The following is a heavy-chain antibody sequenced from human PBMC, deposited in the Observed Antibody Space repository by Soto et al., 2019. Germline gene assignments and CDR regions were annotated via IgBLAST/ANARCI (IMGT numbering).Heavy chain of an antibody. Sequence: ASVKVSCKASGYTFTSYGISWVRQAPGQGLEWMGWISAYNGNTNYAQKLQGRVTMTTDTSTSTAYMELRSLRAEDTAVYYCARDIAPWGVVAASWAPYYFDYWGQGTLVTVSS. J-gene: IGHJ4*02. CDR1: GYTFTSYG. CDR3: ARDIAPWGVVAASWAPYYFDY. D-gene: IGHD2-15*01. V-gene: IGHV1-18*01. CDR2: ISAYNGNT.